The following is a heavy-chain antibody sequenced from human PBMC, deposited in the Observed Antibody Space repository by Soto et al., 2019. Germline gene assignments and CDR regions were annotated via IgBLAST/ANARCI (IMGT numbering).Heavy chain of an antibody. Sequence: QDQLVESGGGVVQPGRSLRLSCVASGFNFSTHGMHWVRQAPGKGLEWVAVIWYDGSYKYYADSVNGRFTISRENSKNTLYLQMNSRRDEDTAAYHCASDRRGGYKNFGERTYFYDWWGPGTLVTVSS. V-gene: IGHV3-33*01. J-gene: IGHJ4*02. CDR1: GFNFSTHG. CDR2: IWYDGSYK. D-gene: IGHD6-25*01. CDR3: ASDRRGGYKNFGERTYFYDW.